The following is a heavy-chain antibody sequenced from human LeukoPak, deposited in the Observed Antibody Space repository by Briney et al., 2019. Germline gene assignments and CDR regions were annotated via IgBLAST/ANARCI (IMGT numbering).Heavy chain of an antibody. CDR2: INPNSGGT. J-gene: IGHJ4*02. Sequence: ASVKVSCKASGYTFTGYYMHWVRQAPGQGLEWMGRINPNSGGTNYAQKFQGRVIMTRDTSISTAYMELSRLRSDDTAVYYCARVKMITFGGVIVIGKYYFDYWGQGTLVTVSS. CDR3: ARVKMITFGGVIVIGKYYFDY. V-gene: IGHV1-2*06. D-gene: IGHD3-16*02. CDR1: GYTFTGYY.